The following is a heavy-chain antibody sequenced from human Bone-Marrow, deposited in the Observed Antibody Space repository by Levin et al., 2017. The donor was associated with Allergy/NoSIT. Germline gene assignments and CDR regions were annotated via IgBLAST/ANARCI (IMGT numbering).Heavy chain of an antibody. Sequence: SQTLSLTCAVYGGSLNGHFWSWIRQPPGKGLEWIGEINYNGDTDYNPSLKSRVTISLDMSKNQFSLRLTSVTAADTATYFCTRISFKGTSPNYWGQGVLVAVSS. D-gene: IGHD2/OR15-2a*01. CDR3: TRISFKGTSPNY. CDR1: GGSLNGHF. V-gene: IGHV4-34*01. CDR2: INYNGDT. J-gene: IGHJ4*02.